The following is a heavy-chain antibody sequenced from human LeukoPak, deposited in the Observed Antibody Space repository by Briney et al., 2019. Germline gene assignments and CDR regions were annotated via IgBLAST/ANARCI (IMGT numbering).Heavy chain of an antibody. CDR1: GFTFSSYE. D-gene: IGHD4-17*01. J-gene: IGHJ4*02. CDR3: ATSSVTTGIDFDC. V-gene: IGHV3-48*03. CDR2: ISNSGRTK. Sequence: GGSLRLSCAASGFTFSSYEMNWVRQAPGKGLEWVSFISNSGRTKYYADSVKGRFTISRDNAKNSLYLQMNILRADDTAVYYCATSSVTTGIDFDCWGQGTLVTVSP.